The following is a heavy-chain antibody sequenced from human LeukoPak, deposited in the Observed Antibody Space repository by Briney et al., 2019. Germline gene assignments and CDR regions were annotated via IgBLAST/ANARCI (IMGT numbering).Heavy chain of an antibody. J-gene: IGHJ4*02. CDR3: ARAPAYYYDSSGYYHYYFDY. V-gene: IGHV4-34*01. CDR1: GGSFSGYY. CDR2: INHSGST. Sequence: SETLSLTCAVYGGSFSGYYWSWIRQPPGKGLEWIGEINHSGSTNYNPSLKSRVTISVDTSKNQFSLKLSSVTAADTAVYYCARAPAYYYDSSGYYHYYFDYWGQGTPVTVSS. D-gene: IGHD3-22*01.